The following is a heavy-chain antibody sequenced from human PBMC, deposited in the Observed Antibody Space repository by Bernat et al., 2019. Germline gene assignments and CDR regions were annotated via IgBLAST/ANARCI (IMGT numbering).Heavy chain of an antibody. J-gene: IGHJ6*02. CDR3: ARAGDDDYGDCVLLSYYYYYGMDV. Sequence: QVQLVQSGAEVKKPGASVKVSCKASGYTFTSYDINWVRQATGQGLEWLGWMNPNSGNTGYAQKFQGRDTMTRNTSLSTAYMELSSLRSEDTAVYYCARAGDDDYGDCVLLSYYYYYGMDVWGQGTTVTVSS. CDR2: MNPNSGNT. CDR1: GYTFTSYD. D-gene: IGHD4-17*01. V-gene: IGHV1-8*01.